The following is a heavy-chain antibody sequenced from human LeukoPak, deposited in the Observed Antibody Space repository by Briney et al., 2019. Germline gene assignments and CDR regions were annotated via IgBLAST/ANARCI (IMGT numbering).Heavy chain of an antibody. CDR1: VGSISSYY. D-gene: IGHD3-10*01. CDR3: TSHYGSGFDS. V-gene: IGHV4-59*01. J-gene: IGHJ4*02. Sequence: PSETLSLTCTVPVGSISSYYWSWIRQPPGKGLEWIGYIYYSGSTNYNPSLKSRVTISIDTSKNQFSLKLSSVTAADTAMYYCTSHYGSGFDSWGQGTLVTVSS. CDR2: IYYSGST.